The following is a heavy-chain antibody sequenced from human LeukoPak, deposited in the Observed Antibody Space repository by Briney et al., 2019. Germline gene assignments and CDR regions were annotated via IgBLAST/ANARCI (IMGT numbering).Heavy chain of an antibody. CDR1: GGTFSSYA. CDR2: NIPIFGTT. Sequence: SVKVSCKASGGTFSSYAISWVRQAPGQGLEWMGGNIPIFGTTDYAQNFQGRVTFTTDESTSTAYMELSSLRSEDTAVYYCARGAWGYNYGYHNYWGQGTLVTVSS. J-gene: IGHJ4*02. CDR3: ARGAWGYNYGYHNY. V-gene: IGHV1-69*05. D-gene: IGHD5-18*01.